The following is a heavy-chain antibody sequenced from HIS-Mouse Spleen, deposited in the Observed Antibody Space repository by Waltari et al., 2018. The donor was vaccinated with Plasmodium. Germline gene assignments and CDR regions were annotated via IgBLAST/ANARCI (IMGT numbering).Heavy chain of an antibody. J-gene: IGHJ3*02. CDR2: IYYSGST. V-gene: IGHV4-59*01. CDR3: ARDCSSTSCLDAFDI. Sequence: QVQLQESGSGLVKPSETLSLTCTVAGGSISSYSGSWIRQPPVNGLEVIGYIYYSGSTHYNPSLPSRVTISVDTSKNQFALKLSSVTAADTAVYYCARDCSSTSCLDAFDIWGQGTMVTVSS. D-gene: IGHD2-2*01. CDR1: GGSISSYS.